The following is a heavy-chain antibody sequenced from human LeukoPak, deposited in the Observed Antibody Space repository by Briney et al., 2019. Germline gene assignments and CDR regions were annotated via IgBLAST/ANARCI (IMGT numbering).Heavy chain of an antibody. V-gene: IGHV3-33*06. D-gene: IGHD4-23*01. J-gene: IGHJ4*02. Sequence: QPGRSLRLSCAASGFTFSSYGMHWVRQAPGKGLEWVAVIWYDGSNKYYADSGKGRFTISRDNSKNTLYLQMNSLRAEDTAVYYCAKDLRPSYYGGNSEFDYWGQGTLVTVSS. CDR1: GFTFSSYG. CDR2: IWYDGSNK. CDR3: AKDLRPSYYGGNSEFDY.